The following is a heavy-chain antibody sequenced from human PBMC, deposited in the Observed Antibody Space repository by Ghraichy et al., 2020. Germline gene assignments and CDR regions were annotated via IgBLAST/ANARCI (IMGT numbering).Heavy chain of an antibody. CDR3: AGSPGYGDYTIDI. CDR1: GFTVSSNY. CDR2: IYTGGAT. Sequence: GESLNISCAASGFTVSSNYMSWVRQAPGKGLEWVSAIYTGGATYYADSVKGRFTISRDNSKNTLYLQMKSLRAEDTAVYYCAGSPGYGDYTIDIWGQGTMVTVSS. D-gene: IGHD4-17*01. J-gene: IGHJ3*02. V-gene: IGHV3-53*01.